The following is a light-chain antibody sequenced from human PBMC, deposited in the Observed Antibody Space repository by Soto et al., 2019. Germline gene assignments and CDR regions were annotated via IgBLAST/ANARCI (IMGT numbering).Light chain of an antibody. J-gene: IGKJ1*01. CDR2: KAS. Sequence: DIQMTQSRSDLSGSVGERVTIICRASQTISSWLAWYQQKPGKAPKLLIYKASTLKSGVPSRFSGSGSGTEFTLTISSLQPDDFAAHYCQHYNSYSEAFGQGTKVDIK. CDR3: QHYNSYSEA. CDR1: QTISSW. V-gene: IGKV1-5*03.